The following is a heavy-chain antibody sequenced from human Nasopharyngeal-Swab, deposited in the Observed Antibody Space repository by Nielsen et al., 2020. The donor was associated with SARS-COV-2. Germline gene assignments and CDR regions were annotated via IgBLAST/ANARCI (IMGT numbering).Heavy chain of an antibody. Sequence: GESLKISCAAPGFTFSSYGMHWVRQAPGKGLEWVAVISYDGSNKYYADSVKGRFTISRDNSKNTLYLQMNSLRAEDTAVYYCARTVTRWNYYFDYWGQGTLVTVSS. V-gene: IGHV3-30*03. D-gene: IGHD4-17*01. J-gene: IGHJ4*02. CDR2: ISYDGSNK. CDR3: ARTVTRWNYYFDY. CDR1: GFTFSSYG.